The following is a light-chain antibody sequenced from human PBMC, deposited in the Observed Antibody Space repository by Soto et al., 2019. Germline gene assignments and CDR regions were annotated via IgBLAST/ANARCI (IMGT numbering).Light chain of an antibody. CDR3: SSYTSNTFGV. J-gene: IGLJ1*01. CDR2: DVS. V-gene: IGLV2-14*03. CDR1: SDDIGNYNY. Sequence: QSALTQPASVSGSPGQSITISCTGTSDDIGNYNYVSWYQQKPGKAPKIVIQDVSRRPSGVSYRFSGSKSGNTASLTISGLQAEDEADYYCSSYTSNTFGVFVTGTKVTVL.